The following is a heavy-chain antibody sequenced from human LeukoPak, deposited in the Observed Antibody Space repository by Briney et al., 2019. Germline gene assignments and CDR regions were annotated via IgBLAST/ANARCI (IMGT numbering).Heavy chain of an antibody. Sequence: GGSLRLSCAACGLTFTSLAMRWVRQAPGKGLEWVSAISGRGDTTYYADSVKGRFTISRDNSKNTLLLQMNRLRAEDTSIYYYAKVSGDYNDGFDYWGQGGLVTVSS. D-gene: IGHD2-21*02. CDR1: GLTFTSLA. CDR2: ISGRGDTT. CDR3: AKVSGDYNDGFDY. V-gene: IGHV3-23*01. J-gene: IGHJ4*02.